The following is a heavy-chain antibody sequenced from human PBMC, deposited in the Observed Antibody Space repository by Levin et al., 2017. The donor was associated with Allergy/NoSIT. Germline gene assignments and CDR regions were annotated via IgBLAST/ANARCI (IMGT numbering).Heavy chain of an antibody. V-gene: IGHV1-3*01. CDR2: INPANSDT. Sequence: GESLKISCTASGYTFTSYVIHWVRQAPGQRLEWMGWINPANSDTKYSQNFQGRVTITRDTSATTAYMELSSLRSEDTAVYYCARDPPGSGQQLDYWGQGTLVTVSS. CDR1: GYTFTSYV. CDR3: ARDPPGSGQQLDY. D-gene: IGHD6-13*01. J-gene: IGHJ4*02.